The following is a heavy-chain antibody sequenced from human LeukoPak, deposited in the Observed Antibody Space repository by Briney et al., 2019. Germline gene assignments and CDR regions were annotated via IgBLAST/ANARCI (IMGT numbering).Heavy chain of an antibody. Sequence: SGGSLRLSCAASGFSFSNYWMSWVRQAPGKGLEWVANIKQDGSEKYYVDSVKGRFTISRDNAKNSLYLQMNSLRAEDTALYYCARDLQTKNYVRSLWTIHPKSDAFDMWGQGTMVTVST. CDR1: GFSFSNYW. CDR3: ARDLQTKNYVRSLWTIHPKSDAFDM. J-gene: IGHJ3*02. D-gene: IGHD3-10*02. V-gene: IGHV3-7*01. CDR2: IKQDGSEK.